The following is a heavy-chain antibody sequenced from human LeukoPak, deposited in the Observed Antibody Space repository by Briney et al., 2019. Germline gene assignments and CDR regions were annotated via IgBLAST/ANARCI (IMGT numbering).Heavy chain of an antibody. CDR1: GGPISSYY. V-gene: IGHV4-59*01. Sequence: PSETLSLTCTVSGGPISSYYWSWIRQPPGKGLEWIGYICYSGSTNYNPSLKSRVTISVDTSKNQFSLKLSSVTAADTAVYYCARETSLMGATVGSAFDIWGQGTMVTVSS. D-gene: IGHD1-26*01. J-gene: IGHJ3*02. CDR3: ARETSLMGATVGSAFDI. CDR2: ICYSGST.